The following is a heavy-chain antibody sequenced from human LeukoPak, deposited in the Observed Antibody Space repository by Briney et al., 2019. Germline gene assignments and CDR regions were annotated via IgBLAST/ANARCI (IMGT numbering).Heavy chain of an antibody. Sequence: SETLYLTCTVSGGSISSYYWSWIRQPPGKGLEWIGYIYYSGSTSYNPSLKSRVTISVDTSKNQFSLKLSSVTAADTAVYYCASMSEPNDYWGQGTLVTVSS. D-gene: IGHD1-14*01. J-gene: IGHJ4*02. V-gene: IGHV4-59*01. CDR1: GGSISSYY. CDR3: ASMSEPNDY. CDR2: IYYSGST.